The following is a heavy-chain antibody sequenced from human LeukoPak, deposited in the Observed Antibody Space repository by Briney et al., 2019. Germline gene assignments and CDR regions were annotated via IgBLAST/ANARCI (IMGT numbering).Heavy chain of an antibody. CDR2: ISASGGST. D-gene: IGHD1-1*01. CDR3: AKDDKWDDGGGAFDF. Sequence: GGSLRLSCAASGFTFNSYAMHWVRQAPGKGLEWVSAISASGGSTYYAASVRGRFTIYRDNSKNTLYLQMNILRAEDTALYYCAKDDKWDDGGGAFDFWGQGTMVTVSS. V-gene: IGHV3-23*01. J-gene: IGHJ3*01. CDR1: GFTFNSYA.